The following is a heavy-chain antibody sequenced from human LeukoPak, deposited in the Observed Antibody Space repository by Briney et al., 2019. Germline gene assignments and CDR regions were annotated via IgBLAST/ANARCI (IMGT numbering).Heavy chain of an antibody. Sequence: SETLSLTCAVYGGSFSGYYWSWIRQSPGKGLEWIGEINHSGSTNYNPSLKSRVTISVDTSKNQFSLKLSSVTAADTAVYYCARGRRSGYYYVIDYWGQGTLVTVSS. CDR2: INHSGST. V-gene: IGHV4-34*01. D-gene: IGHD3-22*01. CDR1: GGSFSGYY. CDR3: ARGRRSGYYYVIDY. J-gene: IGHJ4*02.